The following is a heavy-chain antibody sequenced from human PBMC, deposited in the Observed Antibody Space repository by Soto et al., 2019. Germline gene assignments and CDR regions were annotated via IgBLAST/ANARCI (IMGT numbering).Heavy chain of an antibody. CDR2: IYYSGST. V-gene: IGHV4-31*03. J-gene: IGHJ4*02. D-gene: IGHD3-16*01. CDR3: AIAWGGYFDY. Sequence: QVQLQESGPGLVKPSQTLSLTCTVSGGSISSGGYYWSWIRQHPGKGLEWIGYIYYSGSTHYNPSVTRRVTISVETSKYPCSLKLSSVTAAESAVYYCAIAWGGYFDYGGQGTLVTVSS. CDR1: GGSISSGGYY.